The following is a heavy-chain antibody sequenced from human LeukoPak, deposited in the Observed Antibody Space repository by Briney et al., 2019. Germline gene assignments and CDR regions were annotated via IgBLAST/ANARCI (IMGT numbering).Heavy chain of an antibody. Sequence: GGSLILSCAASGFTFSIYAMSWVRQAPGKGLEWVSGISGSSSHTLDADSVRGRFIISRDNTRNTLYLHMNSLGAEDTALYYCAKEGDYSNAAPEWGFDSWGQGTLVTVSS. CDR2: ISGSSSHT. J-gene: IGHJ4*02. D-gene: IGHD4-17*01. CDR3: AKEGDYSNAAPEWGFDS. CDR1: GFTFSIYA. V-gene: IGHV3-23*01.